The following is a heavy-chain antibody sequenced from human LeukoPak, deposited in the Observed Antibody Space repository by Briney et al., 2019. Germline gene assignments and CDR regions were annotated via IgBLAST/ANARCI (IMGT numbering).Heavy chain of an antibody. V-gene: IGHV3-7*01. D-gene: IGHD3-3*01. CDR1: GFNFFNAW. J-gene: IGHJ4*02. CDR2: IKQDGSEK. CDR3: ARGFDFWSAFPGY. Sequence: PGGSLRLSCAASGFNFFNAWMTWVRQAPGKGLEWVANIKQDGSEKYYVDSVKGRFTISRDNAKNSLYLQMNSLRAEDTAVYYCARGFDFWSAFPGYWGQGTLVTVSS.